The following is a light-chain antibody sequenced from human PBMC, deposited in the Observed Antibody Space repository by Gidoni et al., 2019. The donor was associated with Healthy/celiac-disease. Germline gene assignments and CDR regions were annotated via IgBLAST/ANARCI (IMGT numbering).Light chain of an antibody. CDR1: SSNIGNNY. J-gene: IGLJ2*01. CDR2: DNN. V-gene: IGLV1-51*01. CDR3: GTWDSSLSAGV. Sequence: QSLLTQPPSVSAAPGPKVTISCSGSSSNIGNNYVSWYQQLPGTAPKLLIYDNNKRPSGIPDRFSGSKSGTSATLGITGLQTGDEADYYCGTWDSSLSAGVFGGGTKLTVL.